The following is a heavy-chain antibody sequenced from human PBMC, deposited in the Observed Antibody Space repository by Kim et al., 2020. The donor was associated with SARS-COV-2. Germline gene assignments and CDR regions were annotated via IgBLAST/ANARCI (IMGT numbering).Heavy chain of an antibody. CDR2: IDGSDGPT. V-gene: IGHV3-23*01. CDR1: GFTFTGYA. Sequence: GGSLRLSCTTSGFTFTGYAMSWVRQAPGKGLEWVSSIDGSDGPTYYVDSVKGRFTISRDNSKNTLYLQMNSLRADDTAVYYCMKGGWGWIWDHWGQGTRV. CDR3: MKGGWGWIWDH. D-gene: IGHD2-2*03. J-gene: IGHJ4*02.